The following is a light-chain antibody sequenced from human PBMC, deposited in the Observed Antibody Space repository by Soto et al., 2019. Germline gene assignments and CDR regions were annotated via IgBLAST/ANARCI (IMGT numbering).Light chain of an antibody. Sequence: EIVLTQSPATLSLSPGESVTLSCRASESVSSYLAWYQQKPGQAPRLLIYDASNRATDIPARFSGSGSGTDFTPTISSLESEDFGVYYCQQRGKLPRTFGQGTKLEIK. CDR3: QQRGKLPRT. CDR2: DAS. V-gene: IGKV3-11*01. CDR1: ESVSSY. J-gene: IGKJ2*01.